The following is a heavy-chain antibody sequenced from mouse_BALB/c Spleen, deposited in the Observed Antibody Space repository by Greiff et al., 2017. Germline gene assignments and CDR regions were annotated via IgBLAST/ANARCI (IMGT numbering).Heavy chain of an antibody. J-gene: IGHJ1*01. V-gene: IGHV3-8*02. CDR3: ARYVSGSGYFDV. Sequence: VQLQQSGPSLVKPSQTLSLTCSVTGDSITSGYWNWIRKFPGNKLEYMGYISYSGSTYYNPSLKSRISITRDTSKNQYYLQLNSVTTEDTATYYFARYVSGSGYFDVWGAGTTVTVSS. D-gene: IGHD1-1*01. CDR1: GDSITSGY. CDR2: ISYSGST.